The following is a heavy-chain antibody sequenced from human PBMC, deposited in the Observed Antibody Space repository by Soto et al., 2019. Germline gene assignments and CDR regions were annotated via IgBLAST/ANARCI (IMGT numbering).Heavy chain of an antibody. J-gene: IGHJ6*02. CDR1: GFTFSSYG. V-gene: IGHV3-33*01. CDR3: ARDSRAYCGGDCYGGYYYYGMDV. D-gene: IGHD2-21*02. CDR2: IWYDGSNK. Sequence: GGSLRLSCAASGFTFSSYGMHWVRQAPGKGLEWVAVIWYDGSNKYSADSVKGRFTISRDNSKNTLYLQMNSLRAEDTAVYYCARDSRAYCGGDCYGGYYYYGMDVWGQGTTVTVSS.